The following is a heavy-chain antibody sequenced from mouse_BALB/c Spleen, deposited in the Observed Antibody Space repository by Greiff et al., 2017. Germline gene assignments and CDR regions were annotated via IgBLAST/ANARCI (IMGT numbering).Heavy chain of an antibody. CDR2: ISSGGST. CDR3: APTMITTGAMDY. V-gene: IGHV5-6-5*01. Sequence: EVKVVESGGGLVKPGGSLKLSCAASGFTFSSYAMSWVRQTPEKRLEWVASISSGGSTYYPDSVKGRFTISRDNARNILYLQMSSLRSEDTAMYYCAPTMITTGAMDYWGQGTSVTVSS. J-gene: IGHJ4*01. CDR1: GFTFSSYA. D-gene: IGHD2-4*01.